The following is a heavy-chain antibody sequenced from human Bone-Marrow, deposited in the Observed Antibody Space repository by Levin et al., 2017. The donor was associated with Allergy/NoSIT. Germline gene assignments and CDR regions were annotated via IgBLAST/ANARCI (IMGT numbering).Heavy chain of an antibody. CDR1: GFTFSSYS. D-gene: IGHD6-19*01. J-gene: IGHJ4*02. V-gene: IGHV3-21*01. CDR3: ARGPYSSGWYGGVSEFDY. CDR2: ISSSSSYI. Sequence: GESLKISCAASGFTFSSYSMNWVRQAPGKGLEWVSSISSSSSYIYYADSVKGRFTISRDNAKNSLYLQMNSLRAEDTAVYYCARGPYSSGWYGGVSEFDYWGQGTLVTVSS.